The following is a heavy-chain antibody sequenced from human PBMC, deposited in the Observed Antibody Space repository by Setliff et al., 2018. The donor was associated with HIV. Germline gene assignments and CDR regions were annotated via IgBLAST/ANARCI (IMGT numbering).Heavy chain of an antibody. CDR2: LDPKDGKT. Sequence: ASVKVSCKVSGYTLTELSRHWVRQAPGKGLEWMGGLDPKDGKTIYAQKFQGRVTMTEDTSTDTAHMELRSLRSEDTAVYYCVIGSAARPFDYWGQGTLVTVSS. CDR3: VIGSAARPFDY. D-gene: IGHD6-6*01. CDR1: GYTLTELS. J-gene: IGHJ4*02. V-gene: IGHV1-24*01.